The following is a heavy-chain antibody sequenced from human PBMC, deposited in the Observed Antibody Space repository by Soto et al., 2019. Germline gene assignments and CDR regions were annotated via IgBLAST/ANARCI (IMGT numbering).Heavy chain of an antibody. CDR3: AHVPSSDSSGFYYGGYNWFDP. CDR1: GFSLSTSGVG. Sequence: QITLKESGPTLVRPTQTLTLTCTFSGFSLSTSGVGVGWIRQPPGKALEWLALIYWDDDKRYSPSLKSRLTITNDASKNQVVLTMTNMDPVDTATYYCAHVPSSDSSGFYYGGYNWFDPWGQGTLVTVSS. D-gene: IGHD3-22*01. J-gene: IGHJ5*02. V-gene: IGHV2-5*02. CDR2: IYWDDDK.